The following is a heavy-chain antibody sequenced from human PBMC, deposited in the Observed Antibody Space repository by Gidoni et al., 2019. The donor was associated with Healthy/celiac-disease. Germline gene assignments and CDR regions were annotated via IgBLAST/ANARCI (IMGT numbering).Heavy chain of an antibody. Sequence: QLQLQASGPGLVKPSETLSLPCPVSGGSISSSSYYWGWLRQPPGKGLEWIGSIYYSGSTYYNPSLKSRVTISVDTSKNQFSLKLSSVTAADTAVYYCARLQSVGSGWDYWGQGTLVTVSS. CDR2: IYYSGST. V-gene: IGHV4-39*01. CDR1: GGSISSSSYY. CDR3: ARLQSVGSGWDY. J-gene: IGHJ4*02. D-gene: IGHD6-19*01.